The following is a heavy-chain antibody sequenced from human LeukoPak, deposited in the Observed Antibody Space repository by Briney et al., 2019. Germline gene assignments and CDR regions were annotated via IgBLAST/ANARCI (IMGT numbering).Heavy chain of an antibody. Sequence: GGSLRLSCVGSGFSLSGDWMTWVRQAPGTGLEWVANIKEDGGETYYVDSVKGRFTISRDNAKNSLFLQMNNLRAEGTAVYFCARPVNRLFLFWGPGTLVTVSS. CDR3: ARPVNRLFLF. D-gene: IGHD2-21*01. CDR2: IKEDGGET. CDR1: GFSLSGDW. J-gene: IGHJ4*02. V-gene: IGHV3-7*01.